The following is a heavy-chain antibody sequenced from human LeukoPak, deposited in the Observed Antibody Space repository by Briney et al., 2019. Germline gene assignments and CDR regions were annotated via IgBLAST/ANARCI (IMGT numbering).Heavy chain of an antibody. Sequence: GGSLRLSCAATGFTLSGHSMNWVRQAPGKGLDWVSSISPTSAYIYYQDSVMGRFTISRDDAKNSLYLEMDSLRAEDTAVYYCARTIYYYESTSYFSDAFDVWGQGTMVTVSS. D-gene: IGHD3-22*01. CDR3: ARTIYYYESTSYFSDAFDV. J-gene: IGHJ3*01. CDR1: GFTLSGHS. CDR2: ISPTSAYI. V-gene: IGHV3-21*01.